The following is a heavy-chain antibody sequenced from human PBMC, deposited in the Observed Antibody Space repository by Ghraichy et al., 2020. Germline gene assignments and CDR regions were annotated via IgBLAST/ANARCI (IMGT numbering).Heavy chain of an antibody. Sequence: GGSLRLSCAASGFTFSSYSMNWVRQAPGKGLEWVSYISSSSSTIYYADSVKGRFTISRDNAKNSLYLQMNSLRDEDTAVYYCARGDYGDYFAQGYYFDYWGQGTLVTVSS. D-gene: IGHD4-17*01. V-gene: IGHV3-48*02. J-gene: IGHJ4*02. CDR2: ISSSSSTI. CDR1: GFTFSSYS. CDR3: ARGDYGDYFAQGYYFDY.